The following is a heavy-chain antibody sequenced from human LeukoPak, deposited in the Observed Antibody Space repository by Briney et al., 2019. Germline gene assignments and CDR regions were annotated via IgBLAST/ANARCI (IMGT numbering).Heavy chain of an antibody. CDR1: GFTFSSYA. Sequence: PGGSLRLSCAASGFTFSSYAMHWVRQAPGKGLEWVAVISYDGSNKYYADSVKGRFTISRDNSKNTLYLQMNSLRAEDTAVYYCASARRASCPTAGYYYYMDVWGKGTTVTVSS. J-gene: IGHJ6*03. CDR2: ISYDGSNK. CDR3: ASARRASCPTAGYYYYMDV. D-gene: IGHD2-2*01. V-gene: IGHV3-30*14.